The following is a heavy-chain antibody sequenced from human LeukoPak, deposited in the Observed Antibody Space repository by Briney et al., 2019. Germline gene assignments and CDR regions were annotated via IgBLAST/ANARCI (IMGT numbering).Heavy chain of an antibody. Sequence: PGGSLRLSCAASGFTFSSYAMHWVRQAPGKGLEYVSAISSNGGSTYYANSVKGRFTISRDNSKNTLYLQMGSLRAEDMAVYYCARVGVTVTLDYWGQGTLVTVSS. J-gene: IGHJ4*02. CDR2: ISSNGGST. CDR3: ARVGVTVTLDY. CDR1: GFTFSSYA. D-gene: IGHD4-11*01. V-gene: IGHV3-64*01.